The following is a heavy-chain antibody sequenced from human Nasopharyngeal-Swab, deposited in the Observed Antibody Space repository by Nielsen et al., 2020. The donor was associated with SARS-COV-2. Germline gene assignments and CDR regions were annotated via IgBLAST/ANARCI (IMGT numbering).Heavy chain of an antibody. CDR1: GGTFSSYA. D-gene: IGHD3-16*01. V-gene: IGHV1-69*04. Sequence: SVKVSCKASGGTFSSYAISWVRQAPGQGLEWMGRIIPILGIANYAQKFQGRVTITADKSTSTAYMELSSLRAEETAGDEGERGERGEGGKKKKKNSMDVWGHGTTVTVSS. CDR2: IIPILGIA. J-gene: IGHJ6*02. CDR3: ERGERGEGGKKKKKNSMDV.